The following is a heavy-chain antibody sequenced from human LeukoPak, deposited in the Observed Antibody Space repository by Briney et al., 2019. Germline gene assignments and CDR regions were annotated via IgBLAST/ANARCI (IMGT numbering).Heavy chain of an antibody. CDR3: GGV. CDR2: ISSSGSTI. CDR1: GFTFSSYE. J-gene: IGHJ6*04. V-gene: IGHV3-48*03. Sequence: HPGGSLRLSCAASGFTFSSYEMNWVRRAPGKGLEWVSYISSSGSTIYYADSVKGRFPISRDNARNSLYLQMNSLRAEDTAVYLIGGVWGKGTTVTISS. D-gene: IGHD3-10*01.